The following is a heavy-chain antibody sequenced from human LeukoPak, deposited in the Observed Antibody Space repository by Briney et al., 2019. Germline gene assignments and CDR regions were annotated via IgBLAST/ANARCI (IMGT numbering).Heavy chain of an antibody. CDR1: GFTFSYYA. Sequence: GGSLRLSCAASGFTFSYYAMGWVRQAPGRGLEWVSGMSSSGATTYYADSVKGRFTISRDNSKNTLYLQMNSLRAGDTAIYYCAKAIRFTSSGIDYWGQGTLVTVSS. CDR3: AKAIRFTSSGIDY. CDR2: MSSSGATT. V-gene: IGHV3-23*01. J-gene: IGHJ4*02. D-gene: IGHD6-13*01.